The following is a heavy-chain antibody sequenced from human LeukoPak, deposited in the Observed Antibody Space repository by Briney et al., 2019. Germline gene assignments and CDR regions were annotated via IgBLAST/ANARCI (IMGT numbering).Heavy chain of an antibody. J-gene: IGHJ6*02. D-gene: IGHD6-25*01. Sequence: PGGSLRLSCAASGFIFSTYWMHWVRQAPGEGLVWVSRINTDGSSTAYAASVKGRFTISRDNTKNILYLQMNSLRAEDTALYYCARERVGSDYYGLDVWGQGTTVSVSS. CDR2: INTDGSST. CDR3: ARERVGSDYYGLDV. CDR1: GFIFSTYW. V-gene: IGHV3-74*01.